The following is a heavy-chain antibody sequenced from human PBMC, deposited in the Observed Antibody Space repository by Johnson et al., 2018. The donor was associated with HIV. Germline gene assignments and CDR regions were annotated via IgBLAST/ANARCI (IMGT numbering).Heavy chain of an antibody. J-gene: IGHJ3*02. V-gene: IGHV3-30-3*01. CDR3: AREYYYESPEAFDI. D-gene: IGHD3-22*01. Sequence: QVQLVESGGGVVQPGRSLRLSCAASGFTFSSYAMHWVRQAPGKGLEWVAVISYDGSNKYYADSVKGRFTISRENAKNTLYLQMNSLRAEDTAVYYCAREYYYESPEAFDIWGQGTMVTVSS. CDR2: ISYDGSNK. CDR1: GFTFSSYA.